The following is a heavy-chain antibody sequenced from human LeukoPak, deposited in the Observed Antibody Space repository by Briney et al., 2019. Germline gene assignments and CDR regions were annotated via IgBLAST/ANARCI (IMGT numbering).Heavy chain of an antibody. V-gene: IGHV5-51*01. D-gene: IGHD3-9*01. CDR1: GYRFTNYW. CDR2: IYPGDSVT. J-gene: IGHJ4*02. Sequence: KPGESLKISCKGSGYRFTNYWIGWVRQMPGKGLEWMGMIYPGDSVTRYSPSFQGQVTISADKSISTAYLQWGSLKASDTAMYYCARVGDDNPSDYWGLGTLVTVSS. CDR3: ARVGDDNPSDY.